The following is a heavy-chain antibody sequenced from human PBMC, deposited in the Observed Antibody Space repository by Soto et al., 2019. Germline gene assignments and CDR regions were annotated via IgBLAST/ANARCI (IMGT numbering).Heavy chain of an antibody. CDR1: GGTFSSYA. CDR2: IIPIFGTA. D-gene: IGHD1-26*01. J-gene: IGHJ4*02. V-gene: IGHV1-69*13. Sequence: GASVKVSCKASGGTFSSYAISWVRQAPGQGLEWMGGIIPIFGTANYAQKFQGRVTITADESTSTAYMELSSLRSEDTAMYYCARGEWEPFFDYWGQGTLVTVSS. CDR3: ARGEWEPFFDY.